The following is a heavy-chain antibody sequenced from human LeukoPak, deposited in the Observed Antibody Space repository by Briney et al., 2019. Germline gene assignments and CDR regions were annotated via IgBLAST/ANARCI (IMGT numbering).Heavy chain of an antibody. CDR2: ISWDGGSS. D-gene: IGHD6-13*01. J-gene: IGHJ4*02. V-gene: IGHV3-43D*03. CDR1: GFTFDDYA. Sequence: QAGGSLRLSCAATGFTFDDYAMHWVRHAPGKGPEWVSLISWDGGSSYYADSVKGRFTISRDNSKNSLHLQMNSLRAEDTALYYCAKDIRGSTSWYGLDYWGQGTLVTVSS. CDR3: AKDIRGSTSWYGLDY.